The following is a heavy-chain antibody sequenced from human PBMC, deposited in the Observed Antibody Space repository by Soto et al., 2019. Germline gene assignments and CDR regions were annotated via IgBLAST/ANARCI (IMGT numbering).Heavy chain of an antibody. J-gene: IGHJ4*02. CDR2: IIPIFGTA. Sequence: QVQLVQSGAEVKKPGSSVKVSCKASGGTFSSYAISWVRQAPGQGLELMGGIIPIFGTANYAQKFQGRVTITADESTSTAYMELSSLRSEDTAVYYCARDTYCSGGSCYDYWGQGTLVTVSS. CDR3: ARDTYCSGGSCYDY. D-gene: IGHD2-15*01. V-gene: IGHV1-69*12. CDR1: GGTFSSYA.